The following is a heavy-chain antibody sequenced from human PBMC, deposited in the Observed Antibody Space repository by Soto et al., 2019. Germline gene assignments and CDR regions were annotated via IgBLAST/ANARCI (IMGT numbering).Heavy chain of an antibody. D-gene: IGHD3-22*01. V-gene: IGHV4-4*07. CDR1: GGAITAYY. Sequence: NPSETLSLTCTASGGAITAYYWSWIRQPVGEGLQWIGRVYSTGSTNYNPSLRSRVTMSVDTSQNQFFLRLSSVTAADTAVYYCARDEYYDSNNWFDHWGHGMLVTVYS. J-gene: IGHJ5*02. CDR2: VYSTGST. CDR3: ARDEYYDSNNWFDH.